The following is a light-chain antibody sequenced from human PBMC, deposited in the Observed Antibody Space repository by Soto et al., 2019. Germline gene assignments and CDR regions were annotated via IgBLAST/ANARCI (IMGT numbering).Light chain of an antibody. CDR3: QQYNSYSWT. J-gene: IGKJ1*01. CDR1: QSVSSSY. V-gene: IGKV3-20*01. Sequence: EVVLTQSPGTLSLSPGERATLSCRASQSVSSSYLAWYQQKPGQAPRLLIYGASSRATGIPARFSGSGSGTDFTLTISSLQSDDFATYYCQQYNSYSWTFGQGT. CDR2: GAS.